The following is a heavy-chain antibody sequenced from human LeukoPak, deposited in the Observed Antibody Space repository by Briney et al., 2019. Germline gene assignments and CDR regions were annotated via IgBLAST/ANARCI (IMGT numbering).Heavy chain of an antibody. CDR2: ISYDGSNK. D-gene: IGHD4-17*01. V-gene: IGHV3-30*18. CDR3: AKDDSNMTTVTTVDY. J-gene: IGHJ4*02. Sequence: AGGSLRLSCAASGFTFSSYGMHWVRQAPGKGLEWVAVISYDGSNKYYADSVKGRFTISRDNSKNTLYLQMNSLKAEDTAVYYCAKDDSNMTTVTTVDYWGQGTLVTVSS. CDR1: GFTFSSYG.